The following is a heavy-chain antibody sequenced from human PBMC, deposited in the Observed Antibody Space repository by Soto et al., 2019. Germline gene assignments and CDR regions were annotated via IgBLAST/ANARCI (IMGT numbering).Heavy chain of an antibody. CDR2: ISGSGGST. V-gene: IGHV3-23*01. D-gene: IGHD2-15*01. CDR1: GFTFSSYA. Sequence: GGSLRLSCAASGFTFSSYAMSWVRQAPGKGLEWVSAISGSGGSTYYADSVKGRFTISRDNSKNTLYLQMNSLRAEDTAVYYCAEDRGYCSGGSCPGRIYYFDYWGQGTLVTVSS. CDR3: AEDRGYCSGGSCPGRIYYFDY. J-gene: IGHJ4*02.